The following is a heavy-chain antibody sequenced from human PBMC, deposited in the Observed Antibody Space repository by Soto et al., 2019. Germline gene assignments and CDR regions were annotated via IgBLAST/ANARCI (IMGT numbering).Heavy chain of an antibody. V-gene: IGHV3-53*02. CDR2: IYSGDST. Sequence: EVQLVETGGGLIQPGGSLRLSCAASGFTVSTNYMSWVRQAPGKGLEWVSGIYSGDSTSYADSVKGRFTISKDNSKNTLYLQMNSLRAEDMAVYYCARSTSSGYYYYWGQGTLVTVSS. J-gene: IGHJ4*02. CDR1: GFTVSTNY. D-gene: IGHD3-22*01. CDR3: ARSTSSGYYYY.